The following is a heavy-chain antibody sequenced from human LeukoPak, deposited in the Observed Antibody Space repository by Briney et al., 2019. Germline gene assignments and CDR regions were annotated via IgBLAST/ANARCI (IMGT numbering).Heavy chain of an antibody. D-gene: IGHD1-26*01. CDR2: ISSSGSTI. V-gene: IGHV3-48*04. CDR3: ARGTHSGSYDEPTFLDY. J-gene: IGHJ4*02. CDR1: GFTFSSYW. Sequence: GGSLRLSCAASGFTFSSYWMSWVRQAPGKGLEWVSYISSSGSTIYYADSVKGRFTISRDNAKNSLYLQMNSLRAEDTAVYYCARGTHSGSYDEPTFLDYWGQGTLVTVSS.